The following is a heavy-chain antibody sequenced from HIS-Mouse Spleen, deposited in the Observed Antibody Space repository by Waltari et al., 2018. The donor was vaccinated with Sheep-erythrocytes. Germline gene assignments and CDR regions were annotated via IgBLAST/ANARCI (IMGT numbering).Heavy chain of an antibody. CDR1: GGTFSSYA. D-gene: IGHD1-26*01. J-gene: IGHJ4*02. Sequence: QVQLVQSGAEVKKPGSSVKVSCKASGGTFSSYAISWVRQAPGQGLEWMGRIIPIRGIANYEKKFQGRVTITADKSTSTAYMELSSLRSEDTAVYYCAQTGATTPHFDYWGQGTLVTVSS. CDR3: AQTGATTPHFDY. V-gene: IGHV1-69*04. CDR2: IIPIRGIA.